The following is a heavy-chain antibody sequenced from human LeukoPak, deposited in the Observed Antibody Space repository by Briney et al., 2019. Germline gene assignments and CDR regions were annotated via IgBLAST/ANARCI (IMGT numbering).Heavy chain of an antibody. CDR2: IYTDGST. Sequence: GSLRLSCAVSGFTLNNDWLHWVRQVPGKGLVWVSRIYTDGSTNYADSVKGRFTISRDSATNTLYLQMNSLRAEDMAVYYCATSLITRFDYWGQGTLVTVSS. D-gene: IGHD3-16*01. V-gene: IGHV3-74*01. CDR1: GFTLNNDW. J-gene: IGHJ4*02. CDR3: ATSLITRFDY.